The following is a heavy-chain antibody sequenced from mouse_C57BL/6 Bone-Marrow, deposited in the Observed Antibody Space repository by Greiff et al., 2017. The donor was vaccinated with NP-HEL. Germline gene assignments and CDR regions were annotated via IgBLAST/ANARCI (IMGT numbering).Heavy chain of an antibody. V-gene: IGHV1-74*01. CDR3: AIGGFGAY. D-gene: IGHD3-1*01. Sequence: VKQRPGQGLEWIGRIHPSDSDTNYNQKFKGKATLTVDKSSSTAYMQLSSLTSEDSAVYYCAIGGFGAYWGQGTLVTVSA. J-gene: IGHJ3*01. CDR2: IHPSDSDT.